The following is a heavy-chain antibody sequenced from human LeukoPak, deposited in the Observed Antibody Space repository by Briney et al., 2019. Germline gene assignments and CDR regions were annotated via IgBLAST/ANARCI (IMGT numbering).Heavy chain of an antibody. CDR1: GGSISSSSYY. CDR3: AREHYDILTGYPYNWFDP. CDR2: IYYSGST. J-gene: IGHJ5*02. Sequence: SDTLSLTCTVSGGSISSSSYYWGWIRQPPGKGLEWIGSIYYSGSTYYNPSLKSRVTISVDTSKNQFSLKLSSVTAADTAVYYCAREHYDILTGYPYNWFDPWGQGTLVTVSS. V-gene: IGHV4-39*07. D-gene: IGHD3-9*01.